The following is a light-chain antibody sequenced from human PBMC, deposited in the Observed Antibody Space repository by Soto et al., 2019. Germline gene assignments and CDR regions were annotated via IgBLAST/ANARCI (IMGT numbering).Light chain of an antibody. CDR3: CSYAGSYMTFWV. J-gene: IGLJ1*01. CDR2: DVD. V-gene: IGLV2-11*01. Sequence: QSVLTQPRSVSGSPGQSVSISCTGTSGDVGSYIHVSWYQQHPGRAPKLMIYDVDERPSGVPDRFSGSKSGNTASLTISGLQAEDEADYYCCSYAGSYMTFWVFGTGTKVTV. CDR1: SGDVGSYIH.